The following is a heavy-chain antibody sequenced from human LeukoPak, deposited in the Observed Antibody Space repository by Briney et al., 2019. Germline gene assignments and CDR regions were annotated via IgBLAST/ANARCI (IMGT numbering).Heavy chain of an antibody. Sequence: GGSLRLSCAASGFTFSDYYMSWIRQAPGKGLEWVSHISSSSRYTNYADSVKGRFTISRDNAKNSLYLQMNSLRAEDTAVYYCATLSAGDILVVPAAVDYWGQGTLVTVSS. CDR1: GFTFSDYY. CDR2: ISSSSRYT. J-gene: IGHJ4*02. D-gene: IGHD2-2*01. CDR3: ATLSAGDILVVPAAVDY. V-gene: IGHV3-11*03.